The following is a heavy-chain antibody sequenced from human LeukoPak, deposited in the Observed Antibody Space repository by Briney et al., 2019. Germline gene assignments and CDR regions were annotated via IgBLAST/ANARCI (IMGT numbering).Heavy chain of an antibody. J-gene: IGHJ4*02. CDR3: ARSGSYLNSRAYCDY. V-gene: IGHV3-7*01. CDR1: VFTLGNYW. D-gene: IGHD3-10*01. CDR2: INPDGSEK. Sequence: GGSLRLFCAASVFTLGNYWLNWVRQAPGKGLEWVASINPDGSEKYDVDSVKGRFTISRDNAKNSLFLQMNGLRAEDTAVYFCARSGSYLNSRAYCDYWSQGSLVTVS.